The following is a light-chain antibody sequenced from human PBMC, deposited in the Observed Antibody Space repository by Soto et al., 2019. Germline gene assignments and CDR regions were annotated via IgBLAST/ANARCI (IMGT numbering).Light chain of an antibody. Sequence: QSVLTQPPSASGTPGQRVTISCSGSISNIGGNPVNWYQQLPGTAPKLLMYTNNQRPSGVPDRFDGSKSGTSASLAISGLQCEDEADYYCAALDDSLNGVVFGGGTKLTVL. J-gene: IGLJ2*01. CDR3: AALDDSLNGVV. CDR1: ISNIGGNP. V-gene: IGLV1-44*01. CDR2: TNN.